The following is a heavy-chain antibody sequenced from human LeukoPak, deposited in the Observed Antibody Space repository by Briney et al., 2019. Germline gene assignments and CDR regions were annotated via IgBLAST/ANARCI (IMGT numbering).Heavy chain of an antibody. Sequence: GGSLRLSCAASGFTFSSYAMHWVRQAPGKGLEWVAVISYDGSNKYYADSVKGRFTISRDNAKNSLYLQMNSLRAEDTAVYYCARDPSYDFWSGYHPFGNYYGMDVWGQGTTVTVSS. J-gene: IGHJ6*02. V-gene: IGHV3-30-3*01. CDR2: ISYDGSNK. CDR3: ARDPSYDFWSGYHPFGNYYGMDV. CDR1: GFTFSSYA. D-gene: IGHD3-3*01.